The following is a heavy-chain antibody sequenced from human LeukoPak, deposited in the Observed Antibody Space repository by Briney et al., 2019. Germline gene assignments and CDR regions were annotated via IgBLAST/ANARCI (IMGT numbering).Heavy chain of an antibody. Sequence: GGSLRLSCAASGFTFSSYTMNWVRQAPGKGLEWVSSISSSSSYIYYADSVKGRFTISRDNAKNSLYLQMNSLRAEDTAVYYCARRYCSSTSCYGFLDYWGQGTLVTVSS. CDR1: GFTFSSYT. V-gene: IGHV3-21*01. CDR2: ISSSSSYI. CDR3: ARRYCSSTSCYGFLDY. J-gene: IGHJ4*02. D-gene: IGHD2-2*01.